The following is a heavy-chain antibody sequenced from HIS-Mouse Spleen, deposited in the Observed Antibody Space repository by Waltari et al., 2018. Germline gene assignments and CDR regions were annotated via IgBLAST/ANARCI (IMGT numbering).Heavy chain of an antibody. CDR3: ARDSVAGTYFDY. CDR1: GFTVSRTY. J-gene: IGHJ4*02. D-gene: IGHD1-7*01. CDR2: IYSGGST. Sequence: EVQLVETGGGLIQPGGSLRLSCSASGFTVSRTYMSWVRQAPGKGLEWVSVIYSGGSTYYADSVKGRFTISRDNSKNTLYLQMNSLRAEDTAVYYCARDSVAGTYFDYWGQGTLVTVSS. V-gene: IGHV3-53*02.